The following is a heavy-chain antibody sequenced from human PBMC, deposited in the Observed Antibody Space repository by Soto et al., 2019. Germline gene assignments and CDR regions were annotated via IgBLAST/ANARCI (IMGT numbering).Heavy chain of an antibody. J-gene: IGHJ6*02. Sequence: TLSLTCTVSGGSISSGGYYWSWIRQHPGKGLEWIGYIYYSGSTYYNPSLKSRVTISVDTSKNQFSLKLSSVTAADTAVYYCARDHLKTLVVPAAIPEVYYYNYGMDVWGQGTTVTVSS. V-gene: IGHV4-31*03. D-gene: IGHD2-2*02. CDR3: ARDHLKTLVVPAAIPEVYYYNYGMDV. CDR1: GGSISSGGYY. CDR2: IYYSGST.